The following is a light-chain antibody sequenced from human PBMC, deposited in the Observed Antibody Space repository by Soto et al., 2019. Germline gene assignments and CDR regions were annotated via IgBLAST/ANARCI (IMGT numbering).Light chain of an antibody. J-gene: IGKJ4*01. CDR3: QQYGSSPKLT. Sequence: DIQMTQSPSTLSASVGDRVTITCRASQSINMWLAWYQQKPGKAPKLLIYRASSLESGVPSRFSGSGSGTDFTLTISSLQPEDFAVCYCQQYGSSPKLTFGGGTKVDI. CDR2: RAS. CDR1: QSINMW. V-gene: IGKV1-5*03.